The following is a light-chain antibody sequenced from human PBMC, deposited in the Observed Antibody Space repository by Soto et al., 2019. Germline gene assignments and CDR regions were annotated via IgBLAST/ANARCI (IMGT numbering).Light chain of an antibody. J-gene: IGKJ5*01. V-gene: IGKV1-39*01. CDR1: QSISSY. Sequence: DIQMTQSPSSLSASVGDRVTITCRAIQSISSYVNWYQQKPGKAPKLLIYAASSLQSGVPSRFSGSGSGTDFTLTISRLEPEDFAVYYCQQYGRSPGLLTFGPGTRLEIK. CDR3: QQYGRSPGLLT. CDR2: AAS.